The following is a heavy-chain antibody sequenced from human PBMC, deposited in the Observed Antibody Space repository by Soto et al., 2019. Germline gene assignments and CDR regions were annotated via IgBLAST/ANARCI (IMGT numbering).Heavy chain of an antibody. D-gene: IGHD3-3*01. CDR3: AKVVDYDFWSGYHYSYGMDV. J-gene: IGHJ6*02. CDR2: ISGSGGST. CDR1: GFTFSSYA. Sequence: GGSLRLSCAASGFTFSSYAMSWVRQAPGKGLEGVSAISGSGGSTYYADSVKGRFTISRDNSKNTLYLQMNSLRADDTAVYYCAKVVDYDFWSGYHYSYGMDVWGQGTTVTVSS. V-gene: IGHV3-23*01.